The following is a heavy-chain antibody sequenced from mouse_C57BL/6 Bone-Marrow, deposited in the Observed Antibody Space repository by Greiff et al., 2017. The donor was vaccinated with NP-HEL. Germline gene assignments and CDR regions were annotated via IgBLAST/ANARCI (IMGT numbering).Heavy chain of an antibody. V-gene: IGHV5-6*01. Sequence: EVQRVESGGDLVKPGGSLKLSCAASGFTFSSYGMSWVRQTPDKRLEWVATISSGGSYTYYPDSVKGRFTISRDNAKNTLYLQMSSLKSEDTAMYYCASQSYYDYDGLAYWGQGTLVTVSA. D-gene: IGHD2-4*01. CDR1: GFTFSSYG. CDR3: ASQSYYDYDGLAY. J-gene: IGHJ3*01. CDR2: ISSGGSYT.